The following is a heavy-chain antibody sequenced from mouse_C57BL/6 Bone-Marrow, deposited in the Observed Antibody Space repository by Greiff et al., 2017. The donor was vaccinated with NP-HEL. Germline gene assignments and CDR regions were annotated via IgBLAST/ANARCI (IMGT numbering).Heavy chain of an antibody. CDR1: GYSFTSYY. D-gene: IGHD3-2*02. Sequence: QVQLQQSGPELVKPGASVKISCKASGYSFTSYYIHWVKQRPGQGLEWIGWIYPGSGNTKYNEKFKGKATLTADTSSSTAYMQLSSLTSEDSAVYYCARPDSSGAWFAYWGQGTLVTVSA. J-gene: IGHJ3*01. CDR2: IYPGSGNT. V-gene: IGHV1-66*01. CDR3: ARPDSSGAWFAY.